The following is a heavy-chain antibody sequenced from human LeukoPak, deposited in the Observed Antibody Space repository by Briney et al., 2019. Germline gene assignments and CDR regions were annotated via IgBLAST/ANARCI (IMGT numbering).Heavy chain of an antibody. Sequence: GGSLRLSCAASGFTFSSYAMHWVRQAPGKGLEWVAVISYDGSNKYYADSVKGRFTISRDNSKNTLYLQMNSLRAEDTAVHYCARLGSSRSNWFDPWGQGTLVTVSS. V-gene: IGHV3-30*01. CDR3: ARLGSSRSNWFDP. CDR1: GFTFSSYA. CDR2: ISYDGSNK. D-gene: IGHD6-6*01. J-gene: IGHJ5*02.